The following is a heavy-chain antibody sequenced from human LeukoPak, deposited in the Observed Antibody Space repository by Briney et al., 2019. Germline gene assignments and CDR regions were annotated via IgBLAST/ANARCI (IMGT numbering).Heavy chain of an antibody. J-gene: IGHJ4*02. CDR2: IYPGDSDT. V-gene: IGHV5-51*01. CDR1: RYCFTSYW. CDR3: ARVVPAAMSDFDY. D-gene: IGHD2-2*01. Sequence: AASLKISCNGSRYCFTSYWIGWLRQMPRKGLEWMGIIYPGDSDTRYSPSFQGQVTISADKSISTAYLQWSSLKASDTAMYYCARVVPAAMSDFDYWGQGTLVTVSS.